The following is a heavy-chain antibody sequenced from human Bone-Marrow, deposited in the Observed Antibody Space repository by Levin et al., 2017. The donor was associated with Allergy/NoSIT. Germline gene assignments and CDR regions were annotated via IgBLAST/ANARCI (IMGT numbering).Heavy chain of an antibody. V-gene: IGHV3-53*01. CDR1: GFTVSSNY. D-gene: IGHD3-10*02. Sequence: GESLKISCAASGFTVSSNYMSWVRQAPGKGPEWVSVIYSGGSTYYADSVKGRFTISRDNSKNTLYLQMNSLRAEDTAVYYCARGLFGELLSHWGQGTLVTVSS. CDR3: ARGLFGELLSH. CDR2: IYSGGST. J-gene: IGHJ4*02.